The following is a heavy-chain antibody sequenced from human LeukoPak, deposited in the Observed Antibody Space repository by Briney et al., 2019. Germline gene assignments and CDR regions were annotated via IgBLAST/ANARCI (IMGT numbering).Heavy chain of an antibody. Sequence: SETLSLTCAVYGGYFSGYYWSWIRQPPGKGLEWIGEINDSRSTNYNPSLKSRVTISVDTSKNQFSLKLRSVTAADTAVYYCARWGTHLWVPGVSYYYMDIWGKGTTVTVSS. CDR3: ARWGTHLWVPGVSYYYMDI. CDR1: GGYFSGYY. V-gene: IGHV4-34*01. D-gene: IGHD3-16*01. J-gene: IGHJ6*03. CDR2: INDSRST.